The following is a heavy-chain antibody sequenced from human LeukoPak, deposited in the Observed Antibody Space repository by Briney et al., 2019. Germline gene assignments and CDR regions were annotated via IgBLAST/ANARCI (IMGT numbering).Heavy chain of an antibody. CDR1: GFTFDDYA. CDR2: INWNSGSI. Sequence: GGSLRLSCAASGFTFDDYAMRWVRHAPGKGLEWISGINWNSGSIGYADSIKGRFTISRDNAKNSLYLQMNSLRSEDTAVYYCAKDRSSGWYGLIDYWGQGTLVTVSS. CDR3: AKDRSSGWYGLIDY. D-gene: IGHD6-19*01. V-gene: IGHV3-9*01. J-gene: IGHJ4*02.